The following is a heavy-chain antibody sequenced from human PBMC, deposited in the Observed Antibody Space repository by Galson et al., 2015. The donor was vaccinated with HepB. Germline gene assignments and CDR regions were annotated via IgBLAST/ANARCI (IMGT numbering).Heavy chain of an antibody. V-gene: IGHV1-2*02. CDR3: ARDFRDLYQLLSSTHYSYYMDV. CDR1: GYSFIDYY. D-gene: IGHD2-2*01. CDR2: INPNIGGT. J-gene: IGHJ6*03. Sequence: SVKVSCKASGYSFIDYYMHWVRQAPGQGLEWMGWINPNIGGTNYAQRFQGRVTMTRDTSISTAYMELSRLRSDDTAVYYCARDFRDLYQLLSSTHYSYYMDVWGKGTTVTVSS.